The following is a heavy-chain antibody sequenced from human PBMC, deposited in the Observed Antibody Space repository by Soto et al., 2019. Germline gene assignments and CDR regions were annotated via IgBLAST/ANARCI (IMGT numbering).Heavy chain of an antibody. CDR1: GFTFSNAW. CDR3: TTALTDLRFLEWQNNWFDP. D-gene: IGHD3-3*01. J-gene: IGHJ5*02. Sequence: GGSLRLSCAASGFTFSNAWMSWVRQAPGKGLEWVGRIKSKTDGGTTDYAAPVKGRFTISRDDSKNTLYLQMNSLKTEDTAVYYCTTALTDLRFLEWQNNWFDPWGQGTLVTVSS. CDR2: IKSKTDGGTT. V-gene: IGHV3-15*01.